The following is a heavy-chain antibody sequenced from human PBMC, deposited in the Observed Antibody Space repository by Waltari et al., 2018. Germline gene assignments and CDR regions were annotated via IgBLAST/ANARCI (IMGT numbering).Heavy chain of an antibody. CDR3: AKVLISRGPRIYSSSLVYYFDY. J-gene: IGHJ4*02. CDR2: ISGSGDST. Sequence: EVQLLESGGGLVQPGGSLRLSCAASGFTFSSYVMTWVRQSPGKGLEWVSGISGSGDSTYYADSGKGRFTISRDNSKNTLFLEMNSLRVEETAVYYCAKVLISRGPRIYSSSLVYYFDYWGQGTLVTVSS. D-gene: IGHD6-13*01. V-gene: IGHV3-23*01. CDR1: GFTFSSYV.